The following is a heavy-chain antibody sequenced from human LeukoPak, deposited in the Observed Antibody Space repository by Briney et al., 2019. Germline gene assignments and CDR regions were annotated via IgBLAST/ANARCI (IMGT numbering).Heavy chain of an antibody. V-gene: IGHV3-13*04. CDR1: GFTFSTYD. D-gene: IGHD3-10*01. CDR2: ICTAGDT. CDR3: ARRLGTMVRGLINYYYGMDV. Sequence: GGSLRLSCAASGFTFSTYDMHWVRPAPGKGLEWVSAICTAGDTYYPGSVKGRFTISRENAKNSLYLQMNSLRAGDTAVYYCARRLGTMVRGLINYYYGMDVWGQGTTVTVSS. J-gene: IGHJ6*02.